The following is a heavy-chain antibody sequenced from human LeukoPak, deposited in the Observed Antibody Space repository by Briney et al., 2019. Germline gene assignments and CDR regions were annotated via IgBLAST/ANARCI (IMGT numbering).Heavy chain of an antibody. D-gene: IGHD3-3*01. CDR2: IYTSGST. Sequence: SETLSLTCTVSGGSSSSYYWSWIRQPAGKGQEWIGRIYTSGSTNYNPSLKSRVTMSVDTSKNQFSLKLSSVTAADTAVYYCARDEDFWSGHNYGMDVWGQGTTVTVSS. CDR3: ARDEDFWSGHNYGMDV. V-gene: IGHV4-4*07. CDR1: GGSSSSYY. J-gene: IGHJ6*02.